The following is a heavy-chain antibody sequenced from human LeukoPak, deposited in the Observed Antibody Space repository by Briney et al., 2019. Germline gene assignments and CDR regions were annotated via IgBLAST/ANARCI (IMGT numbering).Heavy chain of an antibody. D-gene: IGHD3-10*01. CDR2: ISSSGSTI. V-gene: IGHV3-48*04. CDR1: GFTFSSYD. J-gene: IGHJ5*02. CDR3: ARVFGYYYGSVPPNWFDP. Sequence: GGSLRLSCAASGFTFSSYDMHWVRQAPGKGLEWVSYISSSGSTIYYADSVKGRFTISRDNAKNSLYLQMNSLRAEDTAVYYCARVFGYYYGSVPPNWFDPWGQGTLVTVSS.